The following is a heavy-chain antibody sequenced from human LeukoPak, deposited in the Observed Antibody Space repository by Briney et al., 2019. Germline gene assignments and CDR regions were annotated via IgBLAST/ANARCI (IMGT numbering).Heavy chain of an antibody. J-gene: IGHJ4*02. Sequence: GGSLRLSCAASGFTFNNYGMHWVRQAPGKGLEWVAVISYDGSNKYYADSVKGRFTISRDNSKNTLYLQMNSLRAEDTAVYYCAREGFWSGSSLDYWGQGTLVTVSS. CDR1: GFTFNNYG. CDR2: ISYDGSNK. CDR3: AREGFWSGSSLDY. V-gene: IGHV3-30*19. D-gene: IGHD3-3*01.